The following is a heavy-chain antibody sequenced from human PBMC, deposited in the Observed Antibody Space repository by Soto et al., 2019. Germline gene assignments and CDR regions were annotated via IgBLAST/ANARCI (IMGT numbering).Heavy chain of an antibody. J-gene: IGHJ6*02. D-gene: IGHD2-2*01. Sequence: QLVESGGGVVQPGRSLRLSCGVSGFTFSSYGMHWVRQAPGKGLEWVAVIWYDGSNKYYADSVQGRFTISRDNSKNTLYLQMNSLRAEDTAVYYCARVAPSNYGMDVWGQGTTVTVSS. CDR2: IWYDGSNK. V-gene: IGHV3-33*01. CDR3: ARVAPSNYGMDV. CDR1: GFTFSSYG.